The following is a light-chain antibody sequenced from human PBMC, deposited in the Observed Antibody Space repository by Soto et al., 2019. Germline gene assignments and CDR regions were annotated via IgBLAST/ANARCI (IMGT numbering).Light chain of an antibody. V-gene: IGKV2-30*01. CDR1: QSLVYSDGIAY. CDR2: KAS. CDR3: MQGTHWPPT. Sequence: DVVMTQSPLSLPVTLGQPASISCRSSQSLVYSDGIAYLSWFQQRPGQSPRRLIYKASNRDSGVPDRFNGSGSGTDFPLQINMVEAEDVGIYYCMQGTHWPPTFGRGTRVEIK. J-gene: IGKJ1*01.